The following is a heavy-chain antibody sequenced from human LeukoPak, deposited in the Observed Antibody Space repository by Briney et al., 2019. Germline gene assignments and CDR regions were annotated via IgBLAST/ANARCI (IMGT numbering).Heavy chain of an antibody. Sequence: ASVKVSCKTSGYTFTMYGVSWVRQAPGRGLQWLGWISPRNGNTAYAQDLQGRVTMTTDTSTTTAYLGLRSLRSDDTAIYYCARDLNYVTLGYNILADVGYYFDYWGQGSLVTVSS. D-gene: IGHD3-9*01. CDR2: ISPRNGNT. CDR1: GYTFTMYG. V-gene: IGHV1-18*01. CDR3: ARDLNYVTLGYNILADVGYYFDY. J-gene: IGHJ4*02.